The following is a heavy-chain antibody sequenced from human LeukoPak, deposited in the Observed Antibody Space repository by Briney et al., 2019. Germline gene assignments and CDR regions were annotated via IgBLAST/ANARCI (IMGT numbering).Heavy chain of an antibody. V-gene: IGHV1-18*01. CDR1: GYTFTSYG. CDR2: ISAYNGNT. J-gene: IGHJ4*02. D-gene: IGHD3-22*01. CDR3: ARDYHDSSGYYVNTYYFDY. Sequence: ASVKVSCKASGYTFTSYGISWVRQAPGQGLEWMGWISAYNGNTNYAQKLQGRVTTTTDTSTSTAYMELRSLRSDDTAVYYCARDYHDSSGYYVNTYYFDYWGQGTLVTVSS.